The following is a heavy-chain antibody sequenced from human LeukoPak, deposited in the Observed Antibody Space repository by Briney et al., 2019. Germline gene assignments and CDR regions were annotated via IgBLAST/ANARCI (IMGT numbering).Heavy chain of an antibody. D-gene: IGHD3-10*01. V-gene: IGHV4-59*11. CDR2: IYYSGST. CDR1: RGFINSHY. J-gene: IGHJ3*02. CDR3: ARLTIRDDAFDI. Sequence: KPSETLSLTCTVSRGFINSHYWGWIRQPPGKGLEWIGYIYYSGSTNYNPSLKSRVSISIDTSKNQFSLKLTSVTAADTAVYYCARLTIRDDAFDIWGQGTMVTVSS.